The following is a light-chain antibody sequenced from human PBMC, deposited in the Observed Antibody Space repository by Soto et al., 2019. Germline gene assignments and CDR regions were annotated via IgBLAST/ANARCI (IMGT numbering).Light chain of an antibody. V-gene: IGLV3-21*04. CDR1: NIGSKG. Sequence: SYELTQPHSGSVAPGKTASISCGGNNIGSKGVHWYQQKPGQAPVLVIYSDTDLPPVIPERFSGSNSANLATLTISRVEAGDEADYYCQVWDSGSAHVVFGGGTKVTVL. CDR2: SDT. CDR3: QVWDSGSAHVV. J-gene: IGLJ2*01.